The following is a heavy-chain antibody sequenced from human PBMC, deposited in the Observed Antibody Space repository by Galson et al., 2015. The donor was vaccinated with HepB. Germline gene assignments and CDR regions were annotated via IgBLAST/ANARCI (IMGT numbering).Heavy chain of an antibody. V-gene: IGHV1-69*13. D-gene: IGHD3-22*01. CDR3: ARAGHDSSGYTIWYFDL. CDR2: IIPIFGTA. CDR1: GGTFSSYA. J-gene: IGHJ2*01. Sequence: SVKVSCKASGGTFSSYAISWVRQAPGQGLEWMGGIIPIFGTANYAQKFQGRVTITADESTSTAYMELSSLRSEDTAVYYCARAGHDSSGYTIWYFDLWGRGTLVTVSS.